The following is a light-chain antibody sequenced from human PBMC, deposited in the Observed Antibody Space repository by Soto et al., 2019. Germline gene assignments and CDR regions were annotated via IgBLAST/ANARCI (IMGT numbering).Light chain of an antibody. V-gene: IGKV1-6*01. Sequence: IQMTQSPSSLPASVGDRVIITCRASQGIRNDLTWYQQRPGKAPKLLIYAASRLQSGVPSRFSGSGSGTFFTLTISSLQPEDVATYYCLQDADFPRTFGQGTKVDIK. J-gene: IGKJ1*01. CDR1: QGIRND. CDR3: LQDADFPRT. CDR2: AAS.